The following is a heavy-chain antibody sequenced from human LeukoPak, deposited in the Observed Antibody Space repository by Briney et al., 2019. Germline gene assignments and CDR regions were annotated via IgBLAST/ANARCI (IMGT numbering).Heavy chain of an antibody. D-gene: IGHD5-12*01. V-gene: IGHV1-2*02. CDR2: INPNTGGT. CDR3: ASHLSGYDSFDWLFDY. Sequence: ASVKVSGKASGYTFTAYYMNWVRQAPGQGLEGMGWINPNTGGTNDAQKLQGRGTMTRDTAISTGYMDLSKLRCEDTAVYYCASHLSGYDSFDWLFDYWGQGTLVTVSS. J-gene: IGHJ4*02. CDR1: GYTFTAYY.